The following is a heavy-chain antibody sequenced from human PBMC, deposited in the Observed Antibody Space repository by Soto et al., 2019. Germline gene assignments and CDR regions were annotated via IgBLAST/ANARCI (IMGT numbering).Heavy chain of an antibody. J-gene: IGHJ6*03. CDR2: IYYSGST. CDR3: ARHRAATGGGYCSEGSCLYHMDV. V-gene: IGHV4-31*03. Sequence: SETLSLTCTVSGGSISSGGYYWSWIRQHPGKGLEWIGYIYYSGSTYYNPSLKSRVTISVDTSKNQFSLKLSSVTAADTAVYNCARHRAATGGGYCSEGSCLYHMDVCGKGTTVPVS. D-gene: IGHD2-15*01. CDR1: GGSISSGGYY.